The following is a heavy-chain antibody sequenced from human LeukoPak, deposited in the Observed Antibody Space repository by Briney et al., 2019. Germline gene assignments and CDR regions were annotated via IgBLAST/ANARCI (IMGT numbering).Heavy chain of an antibody. CDR1: GGSASSYY. Sequence: KPSETLSLTCAVSGGSASSYYRSWIRQPPGKGLEWIGYIYYSGSTNYNPSLKSRVTISVDTSKNQFSLKLSSVTAADTAVYYCASLTYYYDSSGYYSGAFDIWGQGTMVIVSS. D-gene: IGHD3-22*01. CDR2: IYYSGST. CDR3: ASLTYYYDSSGYYSGAFDI. V-gene: IGHV4-59*02. J-gene: IGHJ3*02.